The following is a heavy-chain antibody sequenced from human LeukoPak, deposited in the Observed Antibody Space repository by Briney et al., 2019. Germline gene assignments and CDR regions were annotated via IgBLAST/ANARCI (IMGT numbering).Heavy chain of an antibody. CDR1: GGSFSGYY. Sequence: PSETLSLTCAVYGGSFSGYYWSWIRQPPGKGLEWIGEINHSGNTNYNPSLKSRVTISVDTSKNQFSLKLSSVTAADTAVYYCARITGTTFVDYWGQGTLVTVSS. D-gene: IGHD1-7*01. J-gene: IGHJ4*02. V-gene: IGHV4-34*01. CDR3: ARITGTTFVDY. CDR2: INHSGNT.